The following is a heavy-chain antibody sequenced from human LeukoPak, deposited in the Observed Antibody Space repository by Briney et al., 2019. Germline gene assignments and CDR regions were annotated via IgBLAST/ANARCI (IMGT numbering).Heavy chain of an antibody. CDR3: ARGGITMIVVVEVYFDY. Sequence: SETLSLTCTVYGYSISSGYYWGWIRQPPGKGLEWIGSIYHSGSTYYNPSLKSRVTISVDTSKNQFSLKLSSVTAADTAVYYCARGGITMIVVVEVYFDYWGQGTLVTVSS. J-gene: IGHJ4*02. CDR1: GYSISSGYY. CDR2: IYHSGST. V-gene: IGHV4-38-2*02. D-gene: IGHD3-22*01.